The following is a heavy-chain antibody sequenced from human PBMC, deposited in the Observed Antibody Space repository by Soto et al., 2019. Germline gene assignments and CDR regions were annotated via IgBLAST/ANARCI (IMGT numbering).Heavy chain of an antibody. CDR3: ARDQFVTPAIFGYPKGMYNWFDP. CDR2: ISAYNGNT. J-gene: IGHJ5*02. Sequence: GASVKVSCKASGYTFTSYGISWVRQAPGQGLEWMGWISAYNGNTNYAQKLQGRVTMTTDTSTSTAYMELRSLRSDDTAVYYCARDQFVTPAIFGYPKGMYNWFDPWGQGTLVTVSS. D-gene: IGHD3-3*01. V-gene: IGHV1-18*01. CDR1: GYTFTSYG.